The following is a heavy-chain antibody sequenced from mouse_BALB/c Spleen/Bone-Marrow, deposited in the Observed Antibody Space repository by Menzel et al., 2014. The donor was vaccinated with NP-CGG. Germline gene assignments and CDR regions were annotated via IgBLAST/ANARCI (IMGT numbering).Heavy chain of an antibody. Sequence: QVQLQQSGAELVKPGASVKLSCKASGYTFTNYSIYWVKQRPGQGLEWIGGINPSNGRTNYNEKFKGKATLTVDTSPSTAYVDLSSLTSEDSAVYYCARHHRYAYYFDYWGQGTTLTVSS. CDR1: GYTFTNYS. D-gene: IGHD2-14*01. V-gene: IGHV1S81*02. J-gene: IGHJ2*01. CDR3: ARHHRYAYYFDY. CDR2: INPSNGRT.